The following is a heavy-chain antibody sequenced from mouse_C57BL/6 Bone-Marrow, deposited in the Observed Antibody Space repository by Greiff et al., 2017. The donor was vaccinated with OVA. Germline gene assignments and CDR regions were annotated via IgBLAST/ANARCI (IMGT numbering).Heavy chain of an antibody. V-gene: IGHV1-78*01. CDR3: AREGNYEYDAGGYYAMDY. CDR2: IYPRDGST. Sequence: QVQLKQSDAELVKPGASVKISCKVSGYTFTDHTIHWMKQRPEQGLEWIGYIYPRDGSTKYNEQFKGKATLTADKSSSTAYMHLTSLTSEDSAVYFCAREGNYEYDAGGYYAMDYWGQGTSVTVSS. J-gene: IGHJ4*01. D-gene: IGHD2-4*01. CDR1: GYTFTDHT.